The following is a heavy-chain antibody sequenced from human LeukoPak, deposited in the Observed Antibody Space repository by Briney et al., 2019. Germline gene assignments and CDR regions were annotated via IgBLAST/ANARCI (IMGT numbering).Heavy chain of an antibody. CDR2: IYHSGST. CDR1: GGSISSSNW. V-gene: IGHV4-4*02. J-gene: IGHJ5*02. D-gene: IGHD4-17*01. Sequence: SGTLSLTCTVSGGSISSSNWWSWVRQPPGKGLEWIGEIYHSGSTNYNPSLKGRVTISVDKSKNQFSLKLSSVTAADTAVYYCARGDGDDAGNWFDPWGQGTLVTVSS. CDR3: ARGDGDDAGNWFDP.